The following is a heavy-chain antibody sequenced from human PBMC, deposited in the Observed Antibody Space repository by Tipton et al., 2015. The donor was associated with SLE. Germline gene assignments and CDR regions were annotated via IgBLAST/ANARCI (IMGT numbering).Heavy chain of an antibody. CDR3: ARGRLTGGIRDYLDS. CDR2: ISGSGGGR. Sequence: SLRLSCAASGFTFTSFAMNWVRQAPGKGLEWVSSISGSGGGRYYADSVKGRFTTSRDNAKNSLFLQVNSLRAEDSALYYCARGRLTGGIRDYLDSWGQGTQVTVSS. V-gene: IGHV3-21*01. D-gene: IGHD6-13*01. J-gene: IGHJ4*02. CDR1: GFTFTSFA.